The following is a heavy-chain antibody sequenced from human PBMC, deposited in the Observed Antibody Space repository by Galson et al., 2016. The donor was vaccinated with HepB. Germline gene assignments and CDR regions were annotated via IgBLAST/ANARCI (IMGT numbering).Heavy chain of an antibody. J-gene: IGHJ6*02. CDR1: GYTFTNYY. CDR2: INPSGDSA. Sequence: SVKVSCKASGYTFTNYYMHWVRQAPGQGLDWMGIINPSGDSARYAQKFQGRVTMTRDTSTSTVYMELRSQRSEETAVYFGARDRLGPYDMDVWGQGTTVTVSS. D-gene: IGHD7-27*01. V-gene: IGHV1-46*01. CDR3: ARDRLGPYDMDV.